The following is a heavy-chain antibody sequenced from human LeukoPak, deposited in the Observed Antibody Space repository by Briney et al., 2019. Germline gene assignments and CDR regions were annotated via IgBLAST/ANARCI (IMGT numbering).Heavy chain of an antibody. CDR2: IYYSGST. D-gene: IGHD2-15*01. CDR3: AEVGYCSGGACQPTDY. Sequence: SETLSLTCTVSGGSISSYYWSWIRQPPGKGLEWIGYIYYSGSTNYNPSLKSRVTISVDTSKNQFSLKLSSVTAADTAVYYCAEVGYCSGGACQPTDYWGQGTLVTVSS. CDR1: GGSISSYY. V-gene: IGHV4-59*08. J-gene: IGHJ4*02.